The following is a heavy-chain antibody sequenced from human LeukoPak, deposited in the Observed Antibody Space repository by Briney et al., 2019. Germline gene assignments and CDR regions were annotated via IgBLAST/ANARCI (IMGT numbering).Heavy chain of an antibody. Sequence: ASVKVSCKASGYTFTGYYMHWVRQAPGQGLEWMGWINPNSGGTNYAQKFQGRVTMTRDTSISTAYMELSRLRSDDTAVYYCARDWGTYDDILTGYRSLGYFDYWGQGTLVTVSS. J-gene: IGHJ4*02. V-gene: IGHV1-2*02. CDR1: GYTFTGYY. D-gene: IGHD3-9*01. CDR3: ARDWGTYDDILTGYRSLGYFDY. CDR2: INPNSGGT.